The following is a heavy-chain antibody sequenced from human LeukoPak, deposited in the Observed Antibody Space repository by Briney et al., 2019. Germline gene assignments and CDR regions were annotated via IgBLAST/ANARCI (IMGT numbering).Heavy chain of an antibody. CDR1: GGSISSYY. CDR2: IYYSGST. CDR3: ARGSGSYLDY. J-gene: IGHJ4*02. Sequence: PSETLSLTCTVSGGSISSYYWSLIRQPPGKGLEWIGYIYYSGSTNYNPSLRSRVTISVDTSKNQFSLKLTSVTAVDTAVYHCARGSGSYLDYWGQGTLVTVSP. D-gene: IGHD1-26*01. V-gene: IGHV4-59*01.